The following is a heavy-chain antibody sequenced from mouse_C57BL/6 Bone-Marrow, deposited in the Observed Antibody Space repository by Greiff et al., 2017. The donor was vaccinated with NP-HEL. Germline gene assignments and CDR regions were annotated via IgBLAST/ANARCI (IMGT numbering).Heavy chain of an antibody. J-gene: IGHJ4*01. V-gene: IGHV15-2*01. Sequence: QVQLQQSGSELRSPGSSVKLSCKDFDSEVFPIAYMSWVRQKPGHGFEWIGGILPSIGRTIYGEKFEDKATLDADTLSNTAYLELNSLTSEDSAIYYCARGRGYGNLYAMDYWGQGTSVTVSS. D-gene: IGHD2-1*01. CDR1: DSEVFPIAY. CDR3: ARGRGYGNLYAMDY. CDR2: ILPSIGRT.